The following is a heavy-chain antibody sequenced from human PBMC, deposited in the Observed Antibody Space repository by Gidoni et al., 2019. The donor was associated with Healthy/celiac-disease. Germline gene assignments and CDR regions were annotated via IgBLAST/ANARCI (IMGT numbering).Heavy chain of an antibody. D-gene: IGHD2-15*01. CDR3: ARDSGRDCSGGSCHVHRDNWYFDL. J-gene: IGHJ2*01. CDR2: ISSSSSTI. V-gene: IGHV3-48*01. Sequence: EVQLVESGGGLVQPGGSLRLSCAASGFTFSSDSMNWVRKAPGKGLEWGSYISSSSSTIYYADSVKGRFTISRDNAKNSLYLQMNSLRAEDTAVYYCARDSGRDCSGGSCHVHRDNWYFDLWGRGTLVTVSS. CDR1: GFTFSSDS.